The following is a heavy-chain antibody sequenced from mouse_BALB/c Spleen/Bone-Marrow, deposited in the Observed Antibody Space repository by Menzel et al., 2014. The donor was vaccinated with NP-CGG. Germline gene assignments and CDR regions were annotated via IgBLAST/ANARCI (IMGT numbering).Heavy chain of an antibody. CDR1: GFTFSSFG. CDR2: ISNGSSTI. CDR3: ARKGAMITHYYAMDY. V-gene: IGHV5-17*02. Sequence: EVKLMESGGGLVQPGGSRKLSCAASGFTFSSFGMHWVRQAPEKGLEWVAYISNGSSTIYYADTVKGRFTISRDNPKNTLCLQMTSLRSEDTEMYYCARKGAMITHYYAMDYWGQGTSVTVSS. D-gene: IGHD2-4*01. J-gene: IGHJ4*01.